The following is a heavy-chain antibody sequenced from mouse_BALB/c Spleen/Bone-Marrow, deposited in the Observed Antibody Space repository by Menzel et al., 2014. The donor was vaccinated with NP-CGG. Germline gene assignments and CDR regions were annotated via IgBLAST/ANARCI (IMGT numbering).Heavy chain of an antibody. CDR1: GFDFSGFW. V-gene: IGHV4-1*02. J-gene: IGHJ3*01. CDR3: ARLGYYGGFAY. CDR2: INPNSRTI. D-gene: IGHD2-3*01. Sequence: EVQLVESGGGLVQPGGSLKLSCAASGFDFSGFWMGWVRQAPGKGLEWIGEINPNSRTINYTPSLKGRFIISRDNAKNTLYLQMSKVRSEDTALYYCARLGYYGGFAYWGQGTLVTVSA.